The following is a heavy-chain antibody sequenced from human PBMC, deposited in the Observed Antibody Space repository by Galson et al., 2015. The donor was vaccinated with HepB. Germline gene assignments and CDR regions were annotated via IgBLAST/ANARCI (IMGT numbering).Heavy chain of an antibody. Sequence: SLRLSCAVSGFTFTSYAMSWVRQAPGKGLEWVSAISGSGGNSYYAESVKGRFTISRDNAKNSLYLQMNSLRAEDTAVYYCILHSGYDLKPLDCWGQGTLVTVSS. CDR1: GFTFTSYA. D-gene: IGHD3-22*01. V-gene: IGHV3-23*01. CDR2: ISGSGGNS. J-gene: IGHJ4*02. CDR3: ILHSGYDLKPLDC.